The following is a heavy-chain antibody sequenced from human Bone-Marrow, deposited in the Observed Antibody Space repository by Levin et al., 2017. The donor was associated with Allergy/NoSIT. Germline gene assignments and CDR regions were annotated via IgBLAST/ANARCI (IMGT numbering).Heavy chain of an antibody. Sequence: GASVKVSCKASGYTFTGYYMHWVRQAPGQGLEWMGWINPNSGGTNYAQKFQGRVTMTRDTSISTAYMELSRLRSDDTAVYYCARDVEYNWNTRWFDPWGQGTLVTVSS. V-gene: IGHV1-2*02. CDR2: INPNSGGT. J-gene: IGHJ5*02. D-gene: IGHD1/OR15-1a*01. CDR3: ARDVEYNWNTRWFDP. CDR1: GYTFTGYY.